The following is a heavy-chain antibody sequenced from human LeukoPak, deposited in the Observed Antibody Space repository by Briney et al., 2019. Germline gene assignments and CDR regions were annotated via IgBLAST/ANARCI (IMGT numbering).Heavy chain of an antibody. CDR1: GFTFSSYD. CDR2: IWYDGSNK. CDR3: AKGETTVTTYLDY. V-gene: IGHV3-33*06. D-gene: IGHD4-17*01. Sequence: PGRSLRLSCAASGFTFSSYDMHWVRQAPGKGLEWVAVIWYDGSNKYYADSVKGRFTISRDNSKNTLYLQMNSLRAEDTAVYYCAKGETTVTTYLDYWGQGTLVTVSS. J-gene: IGHJ4*02.